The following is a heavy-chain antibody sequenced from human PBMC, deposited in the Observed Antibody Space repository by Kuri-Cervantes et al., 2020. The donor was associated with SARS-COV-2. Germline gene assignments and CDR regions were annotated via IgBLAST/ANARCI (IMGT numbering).Heavy chain of an antibody. V-gene: IGHV3-74*01. Sequence: GESLKISCAASGFIFSSHSMNWVRQAPGKGLVWVSRINSDGSSTSYADSVKGRFTISRDNAKNTLYLQMNSLRAEDTAVYYCARDRTILDYFDYWGQGTLVTVSS. D-gene: IGHD3-9*01. J-gene: IGHJ4*02. CDR2: INSDGSST. CDR3: ARDRTILDYFDY. CDR1: GFIFSSHS.